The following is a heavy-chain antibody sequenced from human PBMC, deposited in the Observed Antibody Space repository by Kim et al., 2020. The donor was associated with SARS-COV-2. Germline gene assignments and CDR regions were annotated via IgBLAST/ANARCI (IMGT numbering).Heavy chain of an antibody. D-gene: IGHD3-9*01. CDR2: IYTSGST. J-gene: IGHJ4*02. CDR3: ARDRGRGILTGYFDY. V-gene: IGHV4-61*02. CDR1: GGSISSGSYY. Sequence: SETLSLTCTVSGGSISSGSYYWSWIRQPAGKGLEWIGRIYTSGSTNYNPSLKSRVTISVDTSKNQFSLKLSSVTAADTAVYYCARDRGRGILTGYFDYWGQGTLVTVSS.